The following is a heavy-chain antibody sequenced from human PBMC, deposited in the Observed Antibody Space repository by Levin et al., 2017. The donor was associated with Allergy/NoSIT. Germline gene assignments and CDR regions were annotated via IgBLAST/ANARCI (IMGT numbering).Heavy chain of an antibody. CDR2: INEDGSDK. J-gene: IGHJ4*02. D-gene: IGHD2-15*01. CDR3: ARGLPYFDY. Sequence: GGSLRLSCAASGFTSSIYWMSWVRQAPGKGLEWVANINEDGSDKYYVDSVKGRFTMSRDNAKNSLYLQMNSLRAEDTAVYYCARGLPYFDYWGQGTLVTVSS. V-gene: IGHV3-7*04. CDR1: GFTSSIYW.